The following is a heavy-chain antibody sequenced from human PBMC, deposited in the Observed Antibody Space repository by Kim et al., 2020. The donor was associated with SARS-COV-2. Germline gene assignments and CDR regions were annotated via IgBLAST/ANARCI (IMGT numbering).Heavy chain of an antibody. Sequence: SGPTLVKPTQTLTLTCSFSGFSLTPRGMCVSWLRQAPGKALEWLARIDWDDDKYYTTSLKTRLTISKDTSKNQVVLTMTNVDPVDTATYYCARTLGTRFCTQITCLKRGWFDPWGQGTLVTVSS. V-gene: IGHV2-70*11. D-gene: IGHD2-8*01. CDR3: ARTLGTRFCTQITCLKRGWFDP. J-gene: IGHJ5*02. CDR1: GFSLTPRGMC. CDR2: IDWDDDK.